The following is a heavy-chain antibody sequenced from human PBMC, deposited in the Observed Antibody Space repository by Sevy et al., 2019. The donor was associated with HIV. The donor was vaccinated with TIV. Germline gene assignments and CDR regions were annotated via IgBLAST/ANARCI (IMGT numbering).Heavy chain of an antibody. Sequence: SETLSLTCTVSGGSISSSSYFWGWIRQPPGKGLEWIGSLYSTGSTSYNPSLRSRVTVSADTSKNVFTLRLTSVIATDTAVYYCATPWGNAWTEGTGGYFDLWGRGTLVTVSS. V-gene: IGHV4-39*02. CDR3: ATPWGNAWTEGTGGYFDL. J-gene: IGHJ2*01. D-gene: IGHD1-1*01. CDR1: GGSISSSSYF. CDR2: LYSTGST.